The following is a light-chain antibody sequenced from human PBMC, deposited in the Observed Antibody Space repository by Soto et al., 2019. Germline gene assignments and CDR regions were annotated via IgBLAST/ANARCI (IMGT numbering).Light chain of an antibody. CDR2: RNN. V-gene: IGLV1-47*01. CDR3: ATWDDSLNGFYV. J-gene: IGLJ1*01. Sequence: QSVLTQPPSASGTPGQGVTISCSGSTSNIGSNYVYWYQQLPGTAPKLLIYRNNQRPSGVPDQFSGSKSGTSASLAISGLRSDDEADYFCATWDDSLNGFYVFGTGTQLTVL. CDR1: TSNIGSNY.